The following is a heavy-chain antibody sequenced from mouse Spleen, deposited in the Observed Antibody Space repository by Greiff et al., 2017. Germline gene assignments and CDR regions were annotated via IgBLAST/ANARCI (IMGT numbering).Heavy chain of an antibody. CDR2: ISSGSSTI. CDR1: GFTFSDYG. Sequence: DVMLVESGGGLVKPGGSLKLSCAASGFTFSDYGMHWVRQAPEKGLEWVAYISSGSSTIYYADTVKGRFTISRDNAKNTLFLQMTSLRSEDTAMYYCASAGLLRNYWGQGTTLTVSS. J-gene: IGHJ2*01. V-gene: IGHV5-17*01. CDR3: ASAGLLRNY. D-gene: IGHD2-3*01.